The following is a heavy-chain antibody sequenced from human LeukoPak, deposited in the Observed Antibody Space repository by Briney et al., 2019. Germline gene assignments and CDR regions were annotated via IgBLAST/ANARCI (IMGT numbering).Heavy chain of an antibody. Sequence: PGGSLRLSCAASGFTVSSNYMSWVRQAPGKGLEWVSVIYSGGSTYYADSVKGRFTISRDNSKNTVYLQMNSLRADDTALYYCARVLTLWFGALDYWGQGRMVSV. CDR1: GFTVSSNY. D-gene: IGHD3-10*01. CDR3: ARVLTLWFGALDY. V-gene: IGHV3-53*01. J-gene: IGHJ4*02. CDR2: IYSGGST.